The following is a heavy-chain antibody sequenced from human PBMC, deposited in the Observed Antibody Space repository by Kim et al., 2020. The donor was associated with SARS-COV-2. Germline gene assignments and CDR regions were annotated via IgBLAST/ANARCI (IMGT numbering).Heavy chain of an antibody. CDR2: IKSKTDGGTT. CDR3: TTAGLRYFDWLFPPYWYFDL. CDR1: GFTFSNAW. V-gene: IGHV3-15*01. Sequence: GGSLRLSCAASGFTFSNAWMSWVRQAPGKGLEWVGRIKSKTDGGTTDYAAPVKGRFTISRDDSKNTLYLQMNSLKTEDTAVYYCTTAGLRYFDWLFPPYWYFDLWGRGTLVTVSS. D-gene: IGHD3-9*01. J-gene: IGHJ2*01.